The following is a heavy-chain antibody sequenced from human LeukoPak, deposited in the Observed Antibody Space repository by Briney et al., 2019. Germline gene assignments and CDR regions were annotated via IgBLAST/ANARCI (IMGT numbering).Heavy chain of an antibody. D-gene: IGHD3-22*01. CDR3: VKDLYYYDSSGYHLGY. V-gene: IGHV3-30*18. Sequence: GGSLRLSCAASGFTFSSYGMHWVRQAPGKGLEWVAVISYDGSNKYYVDSVKGRFTISRDNSKNTLYLRMNSLRAEDTAVYYCVKDLYYYDSSGYHLGYWGQGTLVTVSS. J-gene: IGHJ4*02. CDR2: ISYDGSNK. CDR1: GFTFSSYG.